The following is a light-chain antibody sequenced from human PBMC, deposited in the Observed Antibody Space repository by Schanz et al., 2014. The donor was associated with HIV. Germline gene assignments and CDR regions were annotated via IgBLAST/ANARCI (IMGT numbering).Light chain of an antibody. CDR3: CSFAGTIWV. CDR1: SSDVGGYNY. CDR2: ELS. J-gene: IGLJ3*02. Sequence: QSVLTQPPSASGSPGQSVTISCTGTSSDVGGYNYVSWYQQHPGKAPKLMISELSKRPSGVPDRFSGSKSGNTASLTVSGLQAEDEADYYCCSFAGTIWVFGGGTKLTVL. V-gene: IGLV2-8*01.